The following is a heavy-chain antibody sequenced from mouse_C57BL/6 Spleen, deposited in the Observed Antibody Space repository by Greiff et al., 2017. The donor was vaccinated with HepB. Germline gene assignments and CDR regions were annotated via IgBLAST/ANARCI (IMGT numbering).Heavy chain of an antibody. CDR1: GYTFTDHI. V-gene: IGHV1-11*01. D-gene: IGHD3-2*02. CDR2: IYPVSGDT. Sequence: QVQLKQSGAELASPGASVTLSCKASGYTFTDHIMNWVKKRPGQGLEWIGRIYPVSGDTNYNQKFMGKATFSVDRSSSTVYMVWNSLTSEDPAVYYCGRTSSGYYAMDYWGQGTSVTVSS. J-gene: IGHJ4*01. CDR3: GRTSSGYYAMDY.